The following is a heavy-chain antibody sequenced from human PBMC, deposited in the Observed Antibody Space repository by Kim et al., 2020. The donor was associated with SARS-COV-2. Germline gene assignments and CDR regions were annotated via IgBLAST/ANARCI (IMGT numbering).Heavy chain of an antibody. CDR2: IYYTGTT. D-gene: IGHD1-1*01. J-gene: IGHJ4*02. CDR1: GGSISSYY. Sequence: SETLSLTCTVSGGSISSYYWNWIRQPPGKGLEWIGYIYYTGTTNYNPSLKSRVTISVDTSKNQFSLKLSSVTAADTAVYYCASTFDTNNWHRIHYWGQGTLVTVSS. CDR3: ASTFDTNNWHRIHY. V-gene: IGHV4-59*01.